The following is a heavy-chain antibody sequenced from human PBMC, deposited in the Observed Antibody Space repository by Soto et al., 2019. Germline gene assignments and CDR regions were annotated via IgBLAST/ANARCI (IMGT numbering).Heavy chain of an antibody. CDR3: ASWRWLYYFDY. V-gene: IGHV2-5*02. Sequence: QITLKESGPTLVKPTQTLTLTCTFSGFSLSTSGVGVGWIRQPPGKALEWLALIYWDDDKRYSPSLKSRLTITKDTSKNQVVLAMTNMDPVDTATYYCASWRWLYYFDYWGQGTLVTVSS. J-gene: IGHJ4*02. D-gene: IGHD3-9*01. CDR2: IYWDDDK. CDR1: GFSLSTSGVG.